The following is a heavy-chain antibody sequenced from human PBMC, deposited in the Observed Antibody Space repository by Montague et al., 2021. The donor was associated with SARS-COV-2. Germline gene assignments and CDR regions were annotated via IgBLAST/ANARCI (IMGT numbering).Heavy chain of an antibody. CDR1: GFTFRYYD. CDR2: ISTSAYTT. CDR3: TRDYRSVVGDGLDI. Sequence: SLRLSCAASGFTFRYYDMNWVRQAPGKGPEWISYISTSAYTTSYAGSVKRRFTISRDNGKNSLYLQMNSLRVEDTAVYYCTRDYRSVVGDGLDIWGQGTKVTVSS. V-gene: IGHV3-48*03. D-gene: IGHD3-16*02. J-gene: IGHJ3*02.